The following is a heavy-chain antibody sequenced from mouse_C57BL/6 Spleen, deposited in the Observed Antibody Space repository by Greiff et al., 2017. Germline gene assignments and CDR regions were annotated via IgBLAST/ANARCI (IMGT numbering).Heavy chain of an antibody. D-gene: IGHD2-5*01. CDR3: ERVYYSNLRGFMDY. CDR2: INPNNGGT. J-gene: IGHJ4*01. CDR1: GYTFTDYN. V-gene: IGHV1-18*01. Sequence: VQLQQSGPELVKPGASVKIPCKASGYTFTDYNMDWVKQSHGKSLEWIGDINPNNGGTIYNQKFKGKATLTVNKSSSTAYMELRSLTSEDTAVYYCERVYYSNLRGFMDYWGQGTSVPVSS.